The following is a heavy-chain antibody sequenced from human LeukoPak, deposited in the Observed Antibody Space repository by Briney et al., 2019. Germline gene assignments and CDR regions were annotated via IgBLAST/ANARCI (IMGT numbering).Heavy chain of an antibody. V-gene: IGHV3-48*03. CDR3: ARDLYRIVVVPHYFDY. Sequence: GGSLRLSCEASGFTFSGYEMNWVRQAPGKGLEWVSYIGSSGGNIFYADSVKGRFTISRDNAKNSLYLHMNSLRAEDTAVYYCARDLYRIVVVPHYFDYWGQGTLVTVSS. J-gene: IGHJ4*02. CDR2: IGSSGGNI. D-gene: IGHD3-22*01. CDR1: GFTFSGYE.